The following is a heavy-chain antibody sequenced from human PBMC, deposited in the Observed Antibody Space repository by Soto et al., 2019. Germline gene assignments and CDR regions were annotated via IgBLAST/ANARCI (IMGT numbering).Heavy chain of an antibody. D-gene: IGHD5-18*01. CDR3: ARASRQRGYSYGAYYYYYYGMDV. Sequence: SVKVSCKASGGTFSSYAISWVRQAPGQGLEWMGGIIPIFGTANYAQKFQGRVTITADESTSTAYMELSSLRSEETAVYYCARASRQRGYSYGAYYYYYYGMDVWGQGTTVTVSS. V-gene: IGHV1-69*13. CDR2: IIPIFGTA. CDR1: GGTFSSYA. J-gene: IGHJ6*02.